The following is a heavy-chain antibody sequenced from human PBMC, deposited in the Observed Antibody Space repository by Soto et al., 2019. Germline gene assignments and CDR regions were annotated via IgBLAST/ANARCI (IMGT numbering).Heavy chain of an antibody. CDR3: AKDRPRYGDYVPLFDY. J-gene: IGHJ4*02. CDR2: ISGSGGST. Sequence: GGSLRLSCAASGFTFSSYAMSWVRQAPGKGLEWVSAISGSGGSTYYADSVKGRFTISRDNSKNTLYLQMNSLRAEDTAVYYCAKDRPRYGDYVPLFDYWGQGTLVTVSS. D-gene: IGHD4-17*01. CDR1: GFTFSSYA. V-gene: IGHV3-23*01.